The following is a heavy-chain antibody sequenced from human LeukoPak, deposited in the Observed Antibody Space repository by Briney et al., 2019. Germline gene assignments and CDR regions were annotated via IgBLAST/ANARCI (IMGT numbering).Heavy chain of an antibody. CDR1: GFTFSSYA. CDR2: ISGSGGST. J-gene: IGHJ4*02. D-gene: IGHD6-13*01. Sequence: GGSLRLSCAASGFTFSSYAMSWVRQAPGKGLEWVSAISGSGGSTYYADSVKGRFTISRDNSKNTLYLQMNSLRAEDTAVYYCAKAQSRLYSSSWDPFDYWGQGTLVTVSS. CDR3: AKAQSRLYSSSWDPFDY. V-gene: IGHV3-23*01.